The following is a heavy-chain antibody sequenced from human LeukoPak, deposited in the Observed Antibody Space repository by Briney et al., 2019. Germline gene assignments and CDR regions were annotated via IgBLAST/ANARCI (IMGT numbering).Heavy chain of an antibody. Sequence: ASVKVSCKASGYTFTSYYMHWVRQAPGQGLEWMGIINPSGGSTSYAQKFQGRVTMTRDTSTSTVYMELSSLRSEDTAVYYCARDQGARAGLRFLEWHFTTDAFDIWGQGTMVTVSS. CDR3: ARDQGARAGLRFLEWHFTTDAFDI. V-gene: IGHV1-46*01. D-gene: IGHD3-3*01. CDR1: GYTFTSYY. J-gene: IGHJ3*02. CDR2: INPSGGST.